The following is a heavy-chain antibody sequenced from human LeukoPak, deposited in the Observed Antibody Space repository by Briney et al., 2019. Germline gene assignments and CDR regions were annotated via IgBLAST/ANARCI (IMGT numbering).Heavy chain of an antibody. CDR3: ASEYGSGSYVADY. CDR2: ISSSSSYI. V-gene: IGHV3-21*01. CDR1: GFTFSSYS. D-gene: IGHD3-10*01. Sequence: GGSLRLSCAASGFTFSSYSMNWVRQAPGKGLEWVSSISSSSSYIYYADSVKGRFTISRDNAKNSLYLQMNSLRAGDTAVYYCASEYGSGSYVADYWGQGTLVTVSS. J-gene: IGHJ4*02.